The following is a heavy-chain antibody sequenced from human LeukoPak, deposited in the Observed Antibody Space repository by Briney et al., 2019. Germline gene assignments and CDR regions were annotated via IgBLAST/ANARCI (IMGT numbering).Heavy chain of an antibody. CDR1: GYTFTSYG. J-gene: IGHJ5*02. CDR3: ARDRTAMVRTPDNWFDP. Sequence: GASVKVSCKASGYTFTSYGISWVRQAPGRGLEWMGWISAYNGNTNYAQKLQGRVTMTTDTSTSTAYMELRSLRSDDTAVYYCARDRTAMVRTPDNWFDPWGQGTLVTVSS. V-gene: IGHV1-18*01. CDR2: ISAYNGNT. D-gene: IGHD3-10*01.